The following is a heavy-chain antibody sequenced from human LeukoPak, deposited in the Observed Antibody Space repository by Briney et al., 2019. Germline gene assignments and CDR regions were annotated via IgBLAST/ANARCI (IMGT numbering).Heavy chain of an antibody. CDR2: ISYDGSNK. Sequence: PGGSLRLSCAASGFTFSSYAMHWVRQAPGKGLEWVAVISYDGSNKYYADSVKGRFTISRDNSKNTLYLQMNSLRAEDTAVYYCARGGPYCGSTSCSPFDYWGQGTLVTVSS. V-gene: IGHV3-30-3*01. D-gene: IGHD2-2*01. J-gene: IGHJ4*02. CDR3: ARGGPYCGSTSCSPFDY. CDR1: GFTFSSYA.